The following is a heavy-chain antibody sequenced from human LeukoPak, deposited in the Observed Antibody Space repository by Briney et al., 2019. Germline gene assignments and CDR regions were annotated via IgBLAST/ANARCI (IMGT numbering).Heavy chain of an antibody. CDR3: ARDLGYAIKGNPTMNY. Sequence: GSLILSCAASGFTVSSNYMSWVRQAPGKGLEWVSVIYSGGSTYYADSVKGRFTISRDNSKNTLYPQMNSLRAEDTAVYYCARDLGYAIKGNPTMNYWGQGTLVTVSS. D-gene: IGHD4-23*01. CDR2: IYSGGST. J-gene: IGHJ4*02. V-gene: IGHV3-66*01. CDR1: GFTVSSNY.